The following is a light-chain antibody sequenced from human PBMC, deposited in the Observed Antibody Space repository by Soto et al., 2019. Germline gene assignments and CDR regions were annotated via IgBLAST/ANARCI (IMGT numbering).Light chain of an antibody. CDR1: SSDVGAYNF. CDR2: HVN. J-gene: IGLJ1*01. Sequence: QSALTQPASVSGSPGQSITISCTGTSSDVGAYNFVSWYQQHPATVPKLMIYHVNNRPSGVSDRFSGSKSGNTASLTISGLQAEDEAYYYCYSYTTSSTYGFGPGTKVTVL. CDR3: YSYTTSSTYG. V-gene: IGLV2-14*01.